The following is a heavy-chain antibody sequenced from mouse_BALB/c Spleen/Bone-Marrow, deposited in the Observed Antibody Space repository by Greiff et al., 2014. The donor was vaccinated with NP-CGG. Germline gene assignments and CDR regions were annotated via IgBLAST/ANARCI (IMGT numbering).Heavy chain of an antibody. V-gene: IGHV2-6-5*01. J-gene: IGHJ4*01. CDR1: GFSLSDYG. Sequence: VQLVESGPGLVAPSQSLSITCTVSGFSLSDYGVSWIRQSPGKGLEWLGVIWGGGKEYYNSVLKSRLSINKDNSKNQVFIKMYSLQTDDTAIYYCAKHRSVYPYAMDYWGQGTSVTVSS. CDR3: AKHRSVYPYAMDY. D-gene: IGHD2-10*02. CDR2: IWGGGKE.